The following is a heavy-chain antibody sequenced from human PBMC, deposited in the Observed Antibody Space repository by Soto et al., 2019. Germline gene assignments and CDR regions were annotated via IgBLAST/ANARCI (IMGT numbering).Heavy chain of an antibody. CDR3: ARDRSYYDSSGSYSPPY. V-gene: IGHV3-23*01. CDR2: ISGSAATT. Sequence: EVQLLESGGGLVQPGGSLRLSCAASGFTFSSYAMNWVRQAPGKGLEWVSAISGSAATTHFADSLKGRFTISRDNSKKTLYLQMNSLRAEDTAVYYCARDRSYYDSSGSYSPPYWGQGTLVTVSS. J-gene: IGHJ4*02. CDR1: GFTFSSYA. D-gene: IGHD3-22*01.